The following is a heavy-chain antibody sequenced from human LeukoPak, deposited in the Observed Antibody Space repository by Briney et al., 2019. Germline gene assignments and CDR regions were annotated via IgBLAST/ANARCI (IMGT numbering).Heavy chain of an antibody. CDR1: GGSFSGYY. J-gene: IGHJ6*02. D-gene: IGHD3-3*01. Sequence: PSETLSLTCAVYGGSFSGYYWSWIRQPPGKGLEWVSAISGSGGSTYYADSVKGRFTISRDNSKNTLFLQMNSLRVEDTAPYYCAKSVAIYFYYGLDVWGQGTTVTVSS. CDR3: AKSVAIYFYYGLDV. CDR2: ISGSGGST. V-gene: IGHV3-23*01.